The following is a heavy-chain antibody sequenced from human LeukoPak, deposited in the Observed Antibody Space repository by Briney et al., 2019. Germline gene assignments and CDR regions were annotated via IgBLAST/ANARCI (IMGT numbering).Heavy chain of an antibody. J-gene: IGHJ4*02. CDR3: ARGRFYTSGSYYNRLDY. Sequence: ASVKVSCKASGYTVTGYYMHWVRQAPGQGLEWMGWMNPNSGGTNYAQKFQGRVTMTRDTSISSAYMELSRLRSDDTAIYYCARGRFYTSGSYYNRLDYWGQGTLVTVSS. CDR2: MNPNSGGT. D-gene: IGHD3-10*01. CDR1: GYTVTGYY. V-gene: IGHV1-2*02.